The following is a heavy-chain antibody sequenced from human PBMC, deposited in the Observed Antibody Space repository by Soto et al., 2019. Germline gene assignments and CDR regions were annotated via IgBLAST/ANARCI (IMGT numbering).Heavy chain of an antibody. D-gene: IGHD1-26*01. J-gene: IGHJ5*02. CDR1: GFIFNKHA. Sequence: PGGSLRLSCEGSGFIFNKHAMNWVRQAPGKGLEWVSGISGGGGHTYYADSVKGRFTISRDNSKNTLFLQMKSLTAEDTAVYFCAKDFLGAMYNCFDPWGQGTLVTVSS. V-gene: IGHV3-23*01. CDR3: AKDFLGAMYNCFDP. CDR2: ISGGGGHT.